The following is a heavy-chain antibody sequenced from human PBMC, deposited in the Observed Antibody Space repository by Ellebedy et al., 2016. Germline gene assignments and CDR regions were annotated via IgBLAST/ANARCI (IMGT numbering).Heavy chain of an antibody. J-gene: IGHJ6*02. D-gene: IGHD6-13*01. CDR2: INPSGGST. V-gene: IGHV1-46*01. CDR3: ARDPPPYKGLLVNYYGMDV. CDR1: GYTFTSYY. Sequence: ASVKVSXXASGYTFTSYYMHWVRQAPGQGLEWMGIINPSGGSTSYAQKFQGRVTMTRDTSTSTVYMELSSLRSEDTAVYYCARDPPPYKGLLVNYYGMDVWGQGTTVTVSS.